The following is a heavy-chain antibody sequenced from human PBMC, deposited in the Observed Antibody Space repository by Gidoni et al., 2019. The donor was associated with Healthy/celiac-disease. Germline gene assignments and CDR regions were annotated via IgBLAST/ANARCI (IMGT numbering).Heavy chain of an antibody. V-gene: IGHV4-34*01. CDR1: GGSFSGYY. Sequence: QVQLQQWGAGLLKPSETLSLTCAVYGGSFSGYYWSWIRQPPGKGLEWIGEINHSGSTNYNPSLKSRVTISVDTSKNQFSLKLSSVTAADTAVYYCARGPGRSSSSRGGSGRGLAWFDPWGQGTLVTVSS. CDR2: INHSGST. D-gene: IGHD6-13*01. J-gene: IGHJ5*02. CDR3: ARGPGRSSSSRGGSGRGLAWFDP.